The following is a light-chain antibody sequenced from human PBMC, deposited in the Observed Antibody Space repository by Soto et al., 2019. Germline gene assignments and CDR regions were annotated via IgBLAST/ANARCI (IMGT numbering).Light chain of an antibody. CDR2: EVT. V-gene: IGLV2-18*02. CDR3: SSYTTDTTLV. Sequence: QCALTQPPSVSGSPGQSVTISCTGTSSDVGSYNRVSWYQQPPGTAPKLMIYEVTNRPSGVPDRFSGTKSGNTASLTISGLQAEDEADYYCSSYTTDTTLVFGGGTQLTVL. J-gene: IGLJ2*01. CDR1: SSDVGSYNR.